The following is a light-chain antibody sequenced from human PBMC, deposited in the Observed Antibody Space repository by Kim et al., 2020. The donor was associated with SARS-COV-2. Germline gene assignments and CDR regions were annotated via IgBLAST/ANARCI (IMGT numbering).Light chain of an antibody. V-gene: IGKV3-11*01. Sequence: PGERATLPCRASQSVGPYLAWYQQKPGQAPRLLIYYASNRATGIPARFSGSGSGTDFTLTISSLQSEDFAVYYCQQRSNWPPALTFGGGTKVDIK. J-gene: IGKJ4*01. CDR3: QQRSNWPPALT. CDR1: QSVGPY. CDR2: YAS.